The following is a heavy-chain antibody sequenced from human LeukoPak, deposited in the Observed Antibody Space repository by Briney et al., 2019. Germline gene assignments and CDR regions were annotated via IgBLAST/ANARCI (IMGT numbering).Heavy chain of an antibody. CDR2: TYYRSKWYN. D-gene: IGHD3-22*01. CDR3: ASSRQYYYDSSGPRWFDP. CDR1: GDSVSSNSAA. V-gene: IGHV6-1*01. J-gene: IGHJ5*02. Sequence: SQTLSLTCAISGDSVSSNSAAWNWIRQSPSRGLEWLGRTYYRSKWYNDYAVSVKSRITINPDTSKNQFSLQLNSVTPEDTAVYYCASSRQYYYDSSGPRWFDPWGQGTLVTVSS.